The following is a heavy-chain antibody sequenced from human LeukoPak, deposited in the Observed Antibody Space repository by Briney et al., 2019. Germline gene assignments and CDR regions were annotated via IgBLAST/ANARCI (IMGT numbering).Heavy chain of an antibody. J-gene: IGHJ4*02. V-gene: IGHV3-64*01. CDR3: ARDRCSGGSCYLFDY. D-gene: IGHD2-15*01. CDR2: ISSNGGST. Sequence: QAGGSLRLSCAASGFTFSSYAMHWVRQAPGKGLEYVSAISSNGGSTYYANSVKGRFTISRDNSKNTLYLQMGSLRAEDMAVYYCARDRCSGGSCYLFDYWGQGTLVTVSS. CDR1: GFTFSSYA.